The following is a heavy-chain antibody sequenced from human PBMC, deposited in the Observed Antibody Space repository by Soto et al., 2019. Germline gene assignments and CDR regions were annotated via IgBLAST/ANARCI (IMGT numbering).Heavy chain of an antibody. Sequence: GGSLRLSCAASGFTFRRYAMSWVRQAPGKGLEWVSSISGSGGSTYYADSVKGRCTISRDNSKNTLYLQMNSLRAEDTAVYYCARELGYCSGGSCYGSAFDIWGQGTMVTVSS. CDR1: GFTFRRYA. CDR3: ARELGYCSGGSCYGSAFDI. J-gene: IGHJ3*02. D-gene: IGHD2-15*01. CDR2: ISGSGGST. V-gene: IGHV3-23*01.